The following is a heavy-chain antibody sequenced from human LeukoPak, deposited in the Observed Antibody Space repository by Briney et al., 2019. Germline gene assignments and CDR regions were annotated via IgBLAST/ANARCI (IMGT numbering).Heavy chain of an antibody. D-gene: IGHD6-13*01. J-gene: IGHJ4*02. CDR3: ARETSAGPWDY. V-gene: IGHV1-46*01. CDR2: INPSGGSA. CDR1: GYTFSSYY. Sequence: ASVKVSCKASGYTFSSYYMHWVRQAPGQGLEWMGIINPSGGSASYAQKFQGRVTMTRDMSTSTVCMELSSLTSEDTAVYYCARETSAGPWDYWGQGTLVTVSS.